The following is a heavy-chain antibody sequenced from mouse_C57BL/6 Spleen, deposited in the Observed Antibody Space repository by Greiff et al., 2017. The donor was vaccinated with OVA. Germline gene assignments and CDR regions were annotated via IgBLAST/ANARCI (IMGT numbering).Heavy chain of an antibody. D-gene: IGHD2-5*01. CDR3: ARNRGDSNYVDYAMDY. CDR1: GFSLTSYG. J-gene: IGHJ4*01. CDR2: IWSGGST. V-gene: IGHV2-2*01. Sequence: VNVVESGPGLVQPSQSLSITCTVSGFSLTSYGVHWVRQSPGKGLEWLGVIWSGGSTDYNAAFISRLSISKDNSKSQVFFKMNSLQADDTAIYYCARNRGDSNYVDYAMDYWGQGTSVTVSS.